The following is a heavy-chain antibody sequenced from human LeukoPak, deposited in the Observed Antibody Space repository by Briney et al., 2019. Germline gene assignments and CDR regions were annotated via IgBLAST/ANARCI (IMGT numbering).Heavy chain of an antibody. CDR2: IYYSGST. CDR3: ARCRAHGADY. J-gene: IGHJ4*02. CDR1: GGSISSYY. Sequence: SETLSLIRTVCGGSISSYYWSWIRQPPARGLEWIGYIYYSGSTNYNPSLKSRVAISVDTTKSQFYLKLSSVTAAVTAVYYCARCRAHGADYWGQGTLVTVSS. V-gene: IGHV4-59*01. D-gene: IGHD3-10*01.